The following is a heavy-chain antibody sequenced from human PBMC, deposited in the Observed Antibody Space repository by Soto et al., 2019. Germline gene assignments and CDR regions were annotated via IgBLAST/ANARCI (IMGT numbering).Heavy chain of an antibody. CDR2: ISWNSGSI. V-gene: IGHV3-9*01. J-gene: IGHJ6*03. D-gene: IGHD2-2*01. Sequence: EVRLVESGGGLVQPGRSLRLSCAASGFTFDDYAMHWVRQAPGKGLEWVSGISWNSGSIGYADSVKGRFTISRDNAKNSLYLQMNSLRAEDTALYYCAKGPAAMYYYYYMDVWGKGTTVTVSS. CDR1: GFTFDDYA. CDR3: AKGPAAMYYYYYMDV.